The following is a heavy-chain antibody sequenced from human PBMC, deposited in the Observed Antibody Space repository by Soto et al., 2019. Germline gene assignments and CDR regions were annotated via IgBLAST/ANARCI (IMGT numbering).Heavy chain of an antibody. CDR3: ARATAIGYYFDY. Sequence: SETLSLTYAVYGGSFSGYYWTWIRQPPGTGLEWIGEINHSGSTNYNPSLKSRVTISVDTSKNQFSLKLTSVTAADTAVYYCARATAIGYYFDYWGQGTLVTVSS. D-gene: IGHD2-21*02. V-gene: IGHV4-34*01. J-gene: IGHJ4*02. CDR2: INHSGST. CDR1: GGSFSGYY.